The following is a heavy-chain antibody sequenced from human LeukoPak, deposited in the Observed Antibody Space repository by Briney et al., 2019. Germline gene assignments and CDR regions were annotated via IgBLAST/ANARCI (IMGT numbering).Heavy chain of an antibody. CDR3: ARESGKLSIFDH. CDR1: GFTFSSYW. J-gene: IGHJ4*02. V-gene: IGHV3-7*01. D-gene: IGHD3-3*01. CDR2: IKQDGSEK. Sequence: PGGSLRLSCAASGFTFSSYWMSWVRQAPGKGLEWVVNIKQDGSEKYYVDSVKGRFTISRDNAKNSLYLQMNSLRAEDAAVYYCARESGKLSIFDHWGQGTLVTVSS.